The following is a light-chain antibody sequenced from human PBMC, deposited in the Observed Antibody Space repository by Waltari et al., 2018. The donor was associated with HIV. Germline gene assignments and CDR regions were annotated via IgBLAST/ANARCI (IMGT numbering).Light chain of an antibody. CDR2: YAS. Sequence: EIVLTQSPATLSLSPGERATLSCRASHSISRYLGWYQQKPGQAPRLLIYYASNRAPGSPSRFSGSGSGTDFTLTISSLEPEDFAGYYCQQRTNWPPITFGPGTKVDIK. J-gene: IGKJ3*01. V-gene: IGKV3-11*01. CDR1: HSISRY. CDR3: QQRTNWPPIT.